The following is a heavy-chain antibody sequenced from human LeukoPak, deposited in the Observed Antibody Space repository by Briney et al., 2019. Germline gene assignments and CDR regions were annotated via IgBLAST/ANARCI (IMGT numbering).Heavy chain of an antibody. CDR1: GFTFSSYS. V-gene: IGHV3-21*01. D-gene: IGHD6-13*01. J-gene: IGHJ5*02. CDR3: AREGIAAAVKTWFDP. CDR2: INSSSSYI. Sequence: PGGSLRLSCAASGFTFSSYSMKWARQAPGKGLEWVSTINSSSSYIFYADSVKGRFTISRDNAKNSLSLQMNSLRAEDTAVYYCAREGIAAAVKTWFDPWGQGTLVTVSS.